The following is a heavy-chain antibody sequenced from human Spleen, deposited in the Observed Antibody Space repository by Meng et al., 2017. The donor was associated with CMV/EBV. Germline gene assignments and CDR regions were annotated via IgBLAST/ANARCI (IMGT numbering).Heavy chain of an antibody. D-gene: IGHD2-15*01. CDR3: ARVKRYCTGGSCSSTGYYGMDV. Sequence: ASVKVSCKASGYSFTDYFMHWVRQAPGQGLEWMGWFNPNSGGTNYAQKFQGRVSMTGDTSITTVYMELSRLRSDDMAVYYCARVKRYCTGGSCSSTGYYGMDVWGQGTTVTVSS. CDR1: GYSFTDYF. CDR2: FNPNSGGT. J-gene: IGHJ6*02. V-gene: IGHV1-2*02.